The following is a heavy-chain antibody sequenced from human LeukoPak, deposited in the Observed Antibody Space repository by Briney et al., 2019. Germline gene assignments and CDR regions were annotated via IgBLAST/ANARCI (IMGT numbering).Heavy chain of an antibody. CDR2: TRNKANSHTT. J-gene: IGHJ3*02. D-gene: IGHD3-10*01. CDR1: GFTFSDHY. V-gene: IGHV3-72*01. Sequence: PGGSLRLSCAASGFTFSDHYMDWVRQAPGKGLEGVGRTRNKANSHTTEYAASVKGRFTISRDDSKNSLYLQMNSLKTEDTAVYYCARVGRRSGSYDAFDIWGQGTMVTVSS. CDR3: ARVGRRSGSYDAFDI.